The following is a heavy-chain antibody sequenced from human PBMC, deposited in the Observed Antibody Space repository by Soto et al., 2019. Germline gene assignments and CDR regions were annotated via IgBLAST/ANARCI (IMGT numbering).Heavy chain of an antibody. Sequence: QVQLVESGGGVVQPGRSLRLSCAASGFTFSSYAMHWVRQAPGKGLEWVAGITYDGSNKYYADSVKGRFTISRDNSKNTTYRQMNSLRGEDTGVYYCARGGGNSGWYEPFDYWGQGTLVTVSS. CDR2: ITYDGSNK. V-gene: IGHV3-30-3*01. D-gene: IGHD6-19*01. J-gene: IGHJ4*02. CDR3: ARGGGNSGWYEPFDY. CDR1: GFTFSSYA.